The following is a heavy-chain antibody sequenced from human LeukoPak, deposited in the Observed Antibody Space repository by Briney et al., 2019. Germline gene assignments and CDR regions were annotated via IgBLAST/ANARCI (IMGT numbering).Heavy chain of an antibody. V-gene: IGHV4-38-2*02. CDR3: ARKGIAARDPAGY. CDR2: IYHSGST. J-gene: IGHJ4*02. D-gene: IGHD6-6*01. CDR1: GYSISSGYY. Sequence: SETLSLTCTVSGYSISSGYYWGWIRQPPGKGLEWIGSIYHSGSTYYNPSLKSRVTIAVDTSKNQFSLKLSSVTAADTAVYYLARKGIAARDPAGYWGQGTLVPVS.